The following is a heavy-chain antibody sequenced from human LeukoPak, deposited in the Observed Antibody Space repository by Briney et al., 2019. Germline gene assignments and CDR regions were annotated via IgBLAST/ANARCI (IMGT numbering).Heavy chain of an antibody. CDR1: GYSFTSYW. J-gene: IGHJ5*02. CDR2: IYPGDSDT. Sequence: GESLKISCKRSGYSFTSYWIGWVRQLPGKGLEWMGIIYPGDSDTRYSPSFQGQVTISADKSISTAYLQWGSLKASDTAMYYCARLSKYSSGWYWFDPWGQGTLVTVS. V-gene: IGHV5-51*01. D-gene: IGHD6-19*01. CDR3: ARLSKYSSGWYWFDP.